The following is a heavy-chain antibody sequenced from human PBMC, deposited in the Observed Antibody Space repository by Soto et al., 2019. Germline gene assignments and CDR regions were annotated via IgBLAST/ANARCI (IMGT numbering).Heavy chain of an antibody. V-gene: IGHV3-30*18. J-gene: IGHJ6*03. CDR3: AKDGPPSYYYYMDV. CDR2: ISYDGSNK. Sequence: GGSLRLSCAASGVTFSSYGMHWVRQAPGKGLEWVAVISYDGSNKYYADSVKGRFTISRDNSKNTLYLQMNSLRAEDTAVYYCAKDGPPSYYYYMDVWGKGTTVTVSS. CDR1: GVTFSSYG.